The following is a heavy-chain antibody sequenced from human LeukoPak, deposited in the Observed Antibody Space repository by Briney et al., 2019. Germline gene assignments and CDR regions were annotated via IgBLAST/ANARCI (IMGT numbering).Heavy chain of an antibody. Sequence: ASVKVSCKTSGYTFSRYYMNWVRQAPGQGLEWMGIIDPSGSTTSYAPKFQGRLTMTRDTSTSTDYMELTGLTSEDTAVYYCARPPRLFYYYYMAIWGTGTTVTVSS. CDR1: GYTFSRYY. J-gene: IGHJ6*03. V-gene: IGHV1-46*03. CDR3: ARPPRLFYYYYMAI. CDR2: IDPSGSTT.